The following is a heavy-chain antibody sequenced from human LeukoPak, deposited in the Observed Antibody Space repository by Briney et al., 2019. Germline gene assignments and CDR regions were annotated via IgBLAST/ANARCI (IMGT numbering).Heavy chain of an antibody. V-gene: IGHV3-23*01. CDR1: GFTFTTYS. CDR2: ITGSGGST. Sequence: GGSLRLSCAASGFTFTTYSMTWVRQAPGKGLQWVSAITGSGGSTYYADSVKGRFTISRDNSKNTLHLQMNSLRAEDTAVYYCAKYRMATTPYFDYWGQGTLVTVSS. D-gene: IGHD2-15*01. CDR3: AKYRMATTPYFDY. J-gene: IGHJ4*02.